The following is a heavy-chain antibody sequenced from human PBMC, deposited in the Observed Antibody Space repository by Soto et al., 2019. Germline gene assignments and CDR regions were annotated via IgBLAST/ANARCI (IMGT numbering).Heavy chain of an antibody. V-gene: IGHV1-18*01. CDR2: ISAYNGNT. J-gene: IGHJ6*02. CDR1: GYTFTSYD. Sequence: GASVKVSCKASGYTFTSYDINWVRQAPGQGLEWMGWISAYNGNTNYAQKLQGRVTMTTDTSTSTAYMELRSLRSDDTAVYYCARDGRKADYYYYYGMDVWGQGTTVTVSS. D-gene: IGHD6-25*01. CDR3: ARDGRKADYYYYYGMDV.